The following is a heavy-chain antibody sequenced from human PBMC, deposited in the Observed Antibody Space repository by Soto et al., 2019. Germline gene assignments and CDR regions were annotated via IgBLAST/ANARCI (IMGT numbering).Heavy chain of an antibody. CDR3: ARAPGYCSSTSCPPGAFDI. Sequence: ASVKVSCKASGYTFTSYAMHWVRQAPGQRLEWMGWINAGNGNTKYSQKFQGRVTITRDTSASTAYMELSSLRSEDTAVYYCARAPGYCSSTSCPPGAFDIWGQGTMVTVSS. D-gene: IGHD2-2*01. CDR2: INAGNGNT. V-gene: IGHV1-3*01. J-gene: IGHJ3*02. CDR1: GYTFTSYA.